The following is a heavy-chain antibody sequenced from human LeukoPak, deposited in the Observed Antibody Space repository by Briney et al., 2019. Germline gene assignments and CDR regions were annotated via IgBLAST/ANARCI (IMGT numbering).Heavy chain of an antibody. Sequence: SETLSLTCTVSGGSISTYYWSWIRQPAGKGLEWVGRIHNSGNTDYNPSLKSRVSMSVDTSKNQFSLKLSSVTAADTAVYYCARDGSMTARPFVSIDYWGQGTLVTISS. CDR1: GGSISTYY. CDR2: IHNSGNT. CDR3: ARDGSMTARPFVSIDY. D-gene: IGHD6-6*01. J-gene: IGHJ4*02. V-gene: IGHV4-4*07.